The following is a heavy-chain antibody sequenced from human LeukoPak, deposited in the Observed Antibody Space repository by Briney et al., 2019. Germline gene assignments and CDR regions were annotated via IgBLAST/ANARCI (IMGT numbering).Heavy chain of an antibody. CDR2: FYTSGST. D-gene: IGHD3-10*01. CDR3: ARDRRYYYGSGTHNWFDP. Sequence: SETLSLTCTVSGGTISSGSYYWSWIRQPAGKGLEWIGRFYTSGSTNYNPSLKSRVTISVDTSKNQFSLKLSSVTAADTAVYYCARDRRYYYGSGTHNWFDPWGQGTLVTVSS. V-gene: IGHV4-61*02. J-gene: IGHJ5*02. CDR1: GGTISSGSYY.